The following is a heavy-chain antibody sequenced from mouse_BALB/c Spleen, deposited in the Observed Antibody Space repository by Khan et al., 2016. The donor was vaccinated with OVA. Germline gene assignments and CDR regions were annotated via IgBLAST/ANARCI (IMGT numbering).Heavy chain of an antibody. Sequence: EVQLQESGGGLVQPGGSLKLSCAASGFTFSSYTMSWVRQTPEKRLEWVAYISNGGGSTYYPDTVKGRFTISRDNAKNTLYLQMSSLKSEDTAMYYCARQQVRRGGFDYWGQGTTLTVSS. D-gene: IGHD2-14*01. V-gene: IGHV5-12-2*01. CDR3: ARQQVRRGGFDY. J-gene: IGHJ2*01. CDR2: ISNGGGST. CDR1: GFTFSSYT.